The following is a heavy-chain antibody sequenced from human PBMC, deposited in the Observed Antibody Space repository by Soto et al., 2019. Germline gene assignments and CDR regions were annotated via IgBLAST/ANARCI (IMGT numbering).Heavy chain of an antibody. Sequence: VQLVESGGGLVKPGGSLRLSCAASGFTFSSYSMNWVRQAPGKGLEWVSSISSSSSYIYYADSVKGRFTISRDNAKNSLYLQMNSLRAEDTAVYYCARVPYSGVVVDWFDPWGQGTLVTVSS. V-gene: IGHV3-21*01. CDR1: GFTFSSYS. CDR2: ISSSSSYI. CDR3: ARVPYSGVVVDWFDP. J-gene: IGHJ5*02. D-gene: IGHD2-2*01.